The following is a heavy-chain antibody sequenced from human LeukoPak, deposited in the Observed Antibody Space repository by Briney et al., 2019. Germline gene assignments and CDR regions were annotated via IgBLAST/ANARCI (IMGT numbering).Heavy chain of an antibody. V-gene: IGHV1-2*02. J-gene: IGHJ6*02. Sequence: ASVKVSCKASGYTFTGYYMHWVRQAPGQGLEWMGWINPNSGGTNYAQKFQGRVTMTRDTSISTAYMELSSLRSDDTAVYYCARGPPSYYDFWSGYYYNGMDVWGQGTTVTVSS. CDR3: ARGPPSYYDFWSGYYYNGMDV. CDR1: GYTFTGYY. CDR2: INPNSGGT. D-gene: IGHD3-3*01.